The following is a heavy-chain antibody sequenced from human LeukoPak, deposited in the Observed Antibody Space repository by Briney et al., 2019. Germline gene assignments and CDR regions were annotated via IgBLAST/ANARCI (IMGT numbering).Heavy chain of an antibody. J-gene: IGHJ4*02. CDR1: GFSLSTSGMC. D-gene: IGHD3-3*01. CDR3: ARTIFGVVSPYFDY. V-gene: IGHV2-70*11. CDR2: IDWDDDK. Sequence: SGPTLVNPTQTLTLTCTFSGFSLSTSGMCVSWIRQPPGKALEWLARIDWDDDKYYSTSLKTRLTISKDTSKNQVVLTMTNMDPVDTATYYCARTIFGVVSPYFDYWGQGTLVAVSS.